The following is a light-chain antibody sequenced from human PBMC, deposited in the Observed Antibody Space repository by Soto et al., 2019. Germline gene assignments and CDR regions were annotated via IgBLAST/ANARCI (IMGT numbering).Light chain of an antibody. CDR1: SSDVGGFNY. J-gene: IGLJ2*01. CDR2: DVS. V-gene: IGLV2-14*03. Sequence: QSALTQPASVSGSPGQSITISCTGTSSDVGGFNYVSWYQQHPGKAPKLMIYDVSNRPSGVSNRFSGSKSGNTASLTISGLHAEDEADYYCSSYTSSSTALFGGRTKLTVL. CDR3: SSYTSSSTAL.